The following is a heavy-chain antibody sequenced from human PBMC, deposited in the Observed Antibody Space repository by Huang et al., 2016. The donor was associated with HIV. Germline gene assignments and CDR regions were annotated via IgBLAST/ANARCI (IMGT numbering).Heavy chain of an antibody. CDR1: GYPFTSHP. V-gene: IGHV7-4-1*02. D-gene: IGHD3-10*01. J-gene: IGHJ4*02. Sequence: QVQLVQSGSELKKPGASVKVSCKASGYPFTSHPINWVRQAPGQGLEWMGWINTNTGNPTYAPGFTGRIVFSLDTSVSTAYLHISSLKAEDTAVYYCLIILVRGLIDAVDYWGQGTLVTVSS. CDR3: LIILVRGLIDAVDY. CDR2: INTNTGNP.